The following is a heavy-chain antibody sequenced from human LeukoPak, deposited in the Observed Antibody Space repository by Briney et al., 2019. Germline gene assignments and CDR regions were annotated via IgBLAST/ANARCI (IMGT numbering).Heavy chain of an antibody. CDR3: ARAFSGPAS. Sequence: GGSLRLSCAASGFTFSAYWMDWVRQAPGKGLVWVSRVKSDGSTTVYADSVKGRFTISRDNVKNTVYLQMSSLRVEDTGVYYCARAFSGPASWGQGSLVSVSS. D-gene: IGHD2/OR15-2a*01. J-gene: IGHJ5*02. CDR2: VKSDGSTT. CDR1: GFTFSAYW. V-gene: IGHV3-74*01.